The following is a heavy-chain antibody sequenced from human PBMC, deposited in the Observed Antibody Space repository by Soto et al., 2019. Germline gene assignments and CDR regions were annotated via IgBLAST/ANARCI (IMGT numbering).Heavy chain of an antibody. V-gene: IGHV6-1*01. CDR2: TYYRSKWYN. J-gene: IGHJ6*03. D-gene: IGHD2-15*01. CDR1: GDSVSSNSAA. Sequence: SQTLSLTCAISGDSVSSNSAAWNWIRQSPSRGLEWLGRTYYRSKWYNDYAVSVKSRITINPDTSKNQFSLQLNSLTPEDKAVYYCARDLSPPHPFPLTGYCSGGSCYSRYYYMDVWGKGTTVTVSS. CDR3: ARDLSPPHPFPLTGYCSGGSCYSRYYYMDV.